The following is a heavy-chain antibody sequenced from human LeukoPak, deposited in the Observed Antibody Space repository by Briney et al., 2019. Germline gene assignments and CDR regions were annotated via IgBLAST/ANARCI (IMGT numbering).Heavy chain of an antibody. CDR2: INPNSGGT. Sequence: ASVKVSCKASGYTFTGYYIHWVRQAPGQGLEWMGWINPNSGGTNYAQKFQGRVTMTRDTSISTAYMELSRLRSDDTAVYYRAREYCSGGSCYSGDYWGQGTLVTVSS. J-gene: IGHJ4*02. CDR3: AREYCSGGSCYSGDY. CDR1: GYTFTGYY. D-gene: IGHD2-15*01. V-gene: IGHV1-2*02.